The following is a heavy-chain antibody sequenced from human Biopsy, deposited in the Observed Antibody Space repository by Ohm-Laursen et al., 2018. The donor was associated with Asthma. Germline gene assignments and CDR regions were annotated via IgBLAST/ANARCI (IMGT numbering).Heavy chain of an antibody. Sequence: SVKVSCNASGYTFRSYGVSWVRQAPGQGLEWMGWVSPFTGDTHFGQKFQGRVTMTTDTSTDTAYMELRSLRSDDTAVYYCARHPYNFGGFDYWGQGSLVLVSS. CDR1: GYTFRSYG. D-gene: IGHD5-24*01. V-gene: IGHV1-18*04. CDR3: ARHPYNFGGFDY. J-gene: IGHJ4*02. CDR2: VSPFTGDT.